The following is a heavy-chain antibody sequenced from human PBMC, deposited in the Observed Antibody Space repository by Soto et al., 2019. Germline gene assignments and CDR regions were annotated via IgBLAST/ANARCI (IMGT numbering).Heavy chain of an antibody. V-gene: IGHV3-23*01. J-gene: IGHJ4*02. CDR2: ISTSGSTM. CDR1: GFTFSSYA. D-gene: IGHD6-13*01. Sequence: SLRLSCAASGFTFSSYAMSWVRQAPGKGLEWVSAISTSGSTMFYADSVKGRFTISRDNSKNTLYLQMNSLRAEDTAVYYCAQYSSSWYDLNDTPMNYWGQGTLVTVSS. CDR3: AQYSSSWYDLNDTPMNY.